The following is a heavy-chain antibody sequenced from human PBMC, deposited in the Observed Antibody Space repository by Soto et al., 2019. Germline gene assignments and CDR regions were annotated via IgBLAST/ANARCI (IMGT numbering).Heavy chain of an antibody. CDR3: ARGGYYDSSGARNYYFYGMNV. V-gene: IGHV1-18*01. Sequence: QVQLVQSGAEVKKPGASVKVSCKASGYTFASYGINWVRQAPGQGLEWLGWISPYDGYTHYAQILQGRVSMTTDTYXXTAYMELRSLRSDDTAMYYCARGGYYDSSGARNYYFYGMNVWGQGTTVTVSS. J-gene: IGHJ6*02. CDR1: GYTFASYG. CDR2: ISPYDGYT. D-gene: IGHD3-22*01.